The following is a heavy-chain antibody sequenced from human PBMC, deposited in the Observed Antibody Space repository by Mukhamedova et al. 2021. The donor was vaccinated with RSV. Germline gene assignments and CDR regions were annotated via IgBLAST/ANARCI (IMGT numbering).Heavy chain of an antibody. CDR3: ATDGSSNSGWYPFSYLDS. V-gene: IGHV3-23*01. CDR2: GSGSST. J-gene: IGHJ4*02. Sequence: GSGSSTYYADSLKGRFTISRDTSQNTVYLQMNSLRAEDTAVYYCATDGSSNSGWYPFSYLDSWGQGILVTVSS. D-gene: IGHD6-19*01.